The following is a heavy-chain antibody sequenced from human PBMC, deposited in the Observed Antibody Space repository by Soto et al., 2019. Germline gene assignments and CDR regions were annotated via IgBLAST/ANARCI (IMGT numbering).Heavy chain of an antibody. V-gene: IGHV1-24*01. D-gene: IGHD3-16*02. J-gene: IGHJ4*02. CDR2: FDPEDGET. CDR3: ATVTNYDYVWGSYRPYEL. Sequence: QVQLVQSGAEVKKPGASVKVSCKVSGYTLTELSMHWVRQAPGKGLEWMGWFDPEDGETIYAQKFQGRVTMTEDTSTGTAYMELSSLRSEDTAVYYCATVTNYDYVWGSYRPYELWGQGTLVTVSS. CDR1: GYTLTELS.